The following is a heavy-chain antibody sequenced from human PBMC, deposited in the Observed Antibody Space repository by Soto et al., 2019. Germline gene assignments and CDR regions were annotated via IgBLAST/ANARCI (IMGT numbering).Heavy chain of an antibody. CDR2: IIPIFGTA. CDR1: GGTFSSYA. D-gene: IGHD3-10*01. Sequence: QVQQVQSGAEVKKPRSSVKVSCNASGGTFSSYAISWVRQAPRQGLEWMRGIIPIFGTANYAQKFQGRVTITADESTSTAYMELSSLRSEDTAVYYCAIESGDTMVRGVIQYFQHWGQGTLVTVSS. CDR3: AIESGDTMVRGVIQYFQH. J-gene: IGHJ1*01. V-gene: IGHV1-69*12.